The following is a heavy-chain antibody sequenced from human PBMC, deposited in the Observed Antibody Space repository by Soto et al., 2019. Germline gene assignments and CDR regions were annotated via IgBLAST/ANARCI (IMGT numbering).Heavy chain of an antibody. V-gene: IGHV3-33*01. CDR3: ARPLRDLDYYYYGMDV. D-gene: IGHD3-10*01. Sequence: GGSLRLSGAASGFIFSSYCIHWVRHAPCKGLEWVAVIWYDGSNKYYADSVKGLFTISRDNSKNTLYLQMNSLRAEDTAVCYCARPLRDLDYYYYGMDVVGQGTTVAFSS. CDR2: IWYDGSNK. CDR1: GFIFSSYC. J-gene: IGHJ6*01.